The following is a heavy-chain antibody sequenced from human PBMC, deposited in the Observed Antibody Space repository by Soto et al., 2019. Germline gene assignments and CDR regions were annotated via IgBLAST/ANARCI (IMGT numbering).Heavy chain of an antibody. CDR2: INPNSGGT. V-gene: IGHV1-2*04. J-gene: IGHJ6*02. Sequence: ASVKVSCKASGYTFTGYYMHWVRQAPGQGLEWMGWINPNSGGTNYAQKFQGWVTMTRDTSISTAYMQLSRLRSDDTAVYYCARGKWGLYESSGMYGMDVWGQGTTVTVSS. CDR1: GYTFTGYY. CDR3: ARGKWGLYESSGMYGMDV. D-gene: IGHD3-22*01.